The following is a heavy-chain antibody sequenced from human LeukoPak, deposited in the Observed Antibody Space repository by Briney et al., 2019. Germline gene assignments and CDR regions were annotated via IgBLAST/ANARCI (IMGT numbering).Heavy chain of an antibody. Sequence: GGSLILSCAASGFTVSSNYMSWVRQAPGKGLEWVSVIYSGGSTYYEDSVKGRFIISRDKSKNTLYLQMNSLRAEDTAVYYCAREGVIGKEGYWGQGSLVTVSS. V-gene: IGHV3-66*01. CDR3: AREGVIGKEGY. CDR2: IYSGGST. J-gene: IGHJ4*02. D-gene: IGHD2-21*01. CDR1: GFTVSSNY.